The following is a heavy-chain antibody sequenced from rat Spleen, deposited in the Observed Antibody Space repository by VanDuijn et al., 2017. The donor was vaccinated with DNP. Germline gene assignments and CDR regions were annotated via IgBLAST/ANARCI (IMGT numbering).Heavy chain of an antibody. CDR3: ARGPNYGDFLDFFDY. J-gene: IGHJ2*01. V-gene: IGHV4-2*01. Sequence: EVKLVESGGGLVQPGRSLKLSCTASGFNFNDYWMGWVRQAPGKGLEWIGQINKESSSINYPPSLKDKFTIFRDNAQDTLYLQMSKLGSEDTATYYCARGPNYGDFLDFFDYWGQGVMVSVSS. CDR2: INKESSSI. CDR1: GFNFNDYW. D-gene: IGHD1-11*01.